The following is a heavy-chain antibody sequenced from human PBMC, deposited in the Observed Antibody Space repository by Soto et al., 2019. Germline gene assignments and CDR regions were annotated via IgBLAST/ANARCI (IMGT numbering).Heavy chain of an antibody. V-gene: IGHV4-31*03. J-gene: IGHJ5*02. CDR1: GGSISSCCYY. CDR3: ARGVGIFGVVIYRKQNENWFDP. Sequence: SETLSLTCTVSGGSISSCCYYWSWIRQHPGKGLEWIGYIYYSGSTYYNPSLKSRVTISVDTSKNQFSLKLSSVTAADTAVYYCARGVGIFGVVIYRKQNENWFDPWGQGTLVTVSS. D-gene: IGHD3-3*01. CDR2: IYYSGST.